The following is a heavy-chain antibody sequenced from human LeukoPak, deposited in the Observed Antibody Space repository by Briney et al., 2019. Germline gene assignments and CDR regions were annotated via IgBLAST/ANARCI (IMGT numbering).Heavy chain of an antibody. CDR1: GYTFTSYA. V-gene: IGHV1-69*04. D-gene: IGHD3-3*01. CDR3: ARHSSRGQYYAFDF. Sequence: GASVKVSCKASGYTFTSYAMNWVRQAPGQGLEWMGRIVPVIEIANYAQKFQGRVTITADKSTNTAYMEMNNLRFEDTAVYYCARHSSRGQYYAFDFWGQGALVTVSP. J-gene: IGHJ4*02. CDR2: IVPVIEIA.